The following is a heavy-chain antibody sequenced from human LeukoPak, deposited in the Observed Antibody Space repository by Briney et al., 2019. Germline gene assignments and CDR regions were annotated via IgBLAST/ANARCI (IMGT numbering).Heavy chain of an antibody. CDR3: ARDYGSGDQKCFDP. J-gene: IGHJ5*02. CDR1: GGSISTGSYS. CDR2: IYTSGST. D-gene: IGHD3-10*01. Sequence: PSETLSLTCTVSGGSISTGSYSWNWIWQPAGKGLEWIGRIYTSGSTNYNPSLKSRVTVSVDTSKNQFSLKLSSVTAADTAVYYCARDYGSGDQKCFDPWGQGTLVTVSS. V-gene: IGHV4-61*02.